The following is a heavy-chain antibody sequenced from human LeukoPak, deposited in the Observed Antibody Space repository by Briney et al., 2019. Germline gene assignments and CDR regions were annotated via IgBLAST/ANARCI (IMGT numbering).Heavy chain of an antibody. V-gene: IGHV1-2*02. CDR2: INPNSGGT. D-gene: IGHD2-15*01. CDR1: GYTFSGYY. J-gene: IGHJ5*02. CDR3: ARGSCSGGTCYSSSGDWLDP. Sequence: ASLKVSCKASGYTFSGYYLHWVRQAPGQGLEWMGWINPNSGGTNSVRKFQGRVTMTRDTSISTVYMELSRLISDDTAVYFCARGSCSGGTCYSSSGDWLDPWGQGTLVTVSS.